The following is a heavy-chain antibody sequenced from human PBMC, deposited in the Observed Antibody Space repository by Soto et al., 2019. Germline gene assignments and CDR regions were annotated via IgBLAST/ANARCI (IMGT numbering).Heavy chain of an antibody. CDR1: GGSIKNFA. CDR3: AHDTSGYYFYSFDN. Sequence: QVQLVQSGAEVKRPGSSLKVSCKASGGSIKNFAISWVRQAPGQGPEWMGGFIPIFGTTYYAQKFQGRVTIIADESTSTLNMELRALTSKDTAVYYCAHDTSGYYFYSFDNWGQGTLVTVS. D-gene: IGHD3-22*01. CDR2: FIPIFGTT. V-gene: IGHV1-69*01. J-gene: IGHJ4*02.